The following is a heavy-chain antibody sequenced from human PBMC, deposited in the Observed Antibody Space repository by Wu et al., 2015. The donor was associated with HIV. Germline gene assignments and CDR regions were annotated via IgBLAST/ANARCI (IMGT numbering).Heavy chain of an antibody. D-gene: IGHD4-17*01. Sequence: QVQLVQSGAEVKKPGASVKVSCKTSRYRFTGYYLHWVRQAPGQGLEWMGWFNPNSGDTNYALKFQGRVTMTRDTSISTAYMELSRLRSDDTAIYYCARDAPYGKRNYWGPGTLVTVSS. CDR1: RYRFTGYY. CDR2: FNPNSGDT. J-gene: IGHJ1*01. V-gene: IGHV1-2*02. CDR3: ARDAPYGKRNY.